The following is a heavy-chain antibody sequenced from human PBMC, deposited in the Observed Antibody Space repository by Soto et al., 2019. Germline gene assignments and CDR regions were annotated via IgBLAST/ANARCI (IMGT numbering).Heavy chain of an antibody. Sequence: TLSLTCAVSGGSFTSNNWWTWVRQPPGQGLEWIGEIYRTGSTNYNPSLKSRVTISLDKSEKQISLKVTSLTAADTAVYYCESRDPGTSVDYWGQGTLVTVSS. CDR3: ESRDPGTSVDY. V-gene: IGHV4-4*02. CDR2: IYRTGST. J-gene: IGHJ4*02. CDR1: GGSFTSNNW. D-gene: IGHD1-7*01.